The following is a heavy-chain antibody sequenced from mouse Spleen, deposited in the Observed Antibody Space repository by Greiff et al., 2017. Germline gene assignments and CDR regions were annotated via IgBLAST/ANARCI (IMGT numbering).Heavy chain of an antibody. CDR1: GYTFTSYW. CDR3: ASPPYGSSPPWFAY. Sequence: QVHVKQSGAELAKPGASVKLSCKASGYTFTSYWMHWVKQRPGQGLEWIGYINPSSGYTKYNQKFKDKATLTADKSSSTAYMQLSSLTYEDSAVYYCASPPYGSSPPWFAYWGQGTLVTVSA. J-gene: IGHJ3*01. V-gene: IGHV1-7*01. D-gene: IGHD1-1*01. CDR2: INPSSGYT.